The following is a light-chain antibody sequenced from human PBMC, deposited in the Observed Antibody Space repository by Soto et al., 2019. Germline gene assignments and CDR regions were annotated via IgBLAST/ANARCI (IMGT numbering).Light chain of an antibody. Sequence: EIVLTQSPATLSLSPGERATLSCRASQSVSSYLAWYQQKPGQAPRLLIYDASNRATGIPARFSGSGSGTDFTLTISSLEPEDFEVHYCQQRRKLPRQTFGGGTKVEIK. J-gene: IGKJ4*01. CDR1: QSVSSY. V-gene: IGKV3-11*01. CDR3: QQRRKLPRQT. CDR2: DAS.